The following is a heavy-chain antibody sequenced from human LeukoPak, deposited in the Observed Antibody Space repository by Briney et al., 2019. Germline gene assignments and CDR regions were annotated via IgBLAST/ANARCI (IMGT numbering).Heavy chain of an antibody. CDR2: ISYDGTNK. CDR3: ARAPMSSDSSGFGGAFDI. J-gene: IGHJ3*02. D-gene: IGHD3-22*01. V-gene: IGHV3-30-3*01. CDR1: GFTFRNYA. Sequence: RTGRSLRHSSAASGFTFRNYAMHRVRQPPGKSQNRVAVISYDGTNKYYADSVKGRFTISRENSKNTMYLQMNSLRAEDTAMYYCARAPMSSDSSGFGGAFDIWGQGTMVTVSS.